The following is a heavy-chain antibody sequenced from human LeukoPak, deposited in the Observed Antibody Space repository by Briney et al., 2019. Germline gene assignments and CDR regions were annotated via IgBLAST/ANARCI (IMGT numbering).Heavy chain of an antibody. Sequence: GEALKISCKGSGYSLSTYWIGWVRQTPGKGLEGMGIIYPSNSDTRYSPSFQSQVNISADKSISTAYRQWTSLKAADTAMYYCARLSYSSSGSHFDYWGQGTLVTVSS. V-gene: IGHV5-51*01. J-gene: IGHJ4*02. CDR2: IYPSNSDT. D-gene: IGHD3-10*01. CDR1: GYSLSTYW. CDR3: ARLSYSSSGSHFDY.